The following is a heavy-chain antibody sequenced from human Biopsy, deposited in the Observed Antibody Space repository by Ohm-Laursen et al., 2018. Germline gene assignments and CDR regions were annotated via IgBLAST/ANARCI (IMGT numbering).Heavy chain of an antibody. CDR1: GGSDSSNTDY. CDR2: IFYTGII. Sequence: SQTPSLTCPVSGGSDSSNTDYWAWLRQPPGKGLEWIGSIFYTGIIFYNPSLKSRVSISVDTSKNQFSLNLNSVTASDTALYYCARHPTGFWFDPWGQGTLVIVSS. V-gene: IGHV4-39*01. CDR3: ARHPTGFWFDP. J-gene: IGHJ5*02.